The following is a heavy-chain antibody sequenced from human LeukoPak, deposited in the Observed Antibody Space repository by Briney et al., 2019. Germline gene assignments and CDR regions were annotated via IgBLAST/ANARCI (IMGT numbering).Heavy chain of an antibody. J-gene: IGHJ4*02. D-gene: IGHD3-10*01. Sequence: GGSLRLSCAASGFTFSSYSMNWVRQAPGKGLEWVSYISSSSSTIYYADSVKGRFTISRDNAKNSLYLQMNSLRAEDTAVYYCARRWDYYSSGRPFDQWGQGTLVTVSS. CDR3: ARRWDYYSSGRPFDQ. CDR1: GFTFSSYS. CDR2: ISSSSSTI. V-gene: IGHV3-48*01.